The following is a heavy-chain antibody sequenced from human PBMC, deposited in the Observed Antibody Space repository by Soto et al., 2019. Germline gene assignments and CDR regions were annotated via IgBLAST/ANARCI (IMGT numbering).Heavy chain of an antibody. V-gene: IGHV1-69*01. D-gene: IGHD3-10*01. CDR1: GGTFSSYA. CDR2: IIPIFGTA. J-gene: IGHJ6*02. CDR3: VRVNGVRGDYDYCMDV. Sequence: QVQLVQSGAEVKKPGSSVKVSCKASGGTFSSYAISWVRQAPGQGLEWMGGIIPIFGTANYAQKFQGRVTINADESTRTAYMELSSLRSEDTAVYYCVRVNGVRGDYDYCMDVWSQGTTVTVSS.